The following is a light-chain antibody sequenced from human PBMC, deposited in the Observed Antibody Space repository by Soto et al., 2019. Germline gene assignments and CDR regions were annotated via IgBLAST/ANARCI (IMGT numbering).Light chain of an antibody. CDR3: SSYAGINNFGV. Sequence: QSALTQPPSASGSPGQSVTISCAGTSGDIGNYDYVSWYQQHPGKAPKLIIYDISKRPPGVPDRFSGSKSGNTASLTVSGLQAEDEADYYCSSYAGINNFGVFGTGTKVTVL. V-gene: IGLV2-8*01. CDR1: SGDIGNYDY. CDR2: DIS. J-gene: IGLJ1*01.